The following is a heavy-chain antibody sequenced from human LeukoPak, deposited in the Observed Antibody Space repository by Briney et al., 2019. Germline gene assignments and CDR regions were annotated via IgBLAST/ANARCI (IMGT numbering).Heavy chain of an antibody. V-gene: IGHV3-21*01. CDR3: ARDSYYYDSSGNFDY. D-gene: IGHD3-22*01. Sequence: GGSLRLSCAASGFTFSSYSMTWVRQAPGKGLEWVSSISSSSSYIYYADSVKGRFTISRDNAKNSLYLQMNSLRAEDTAVYYCARDSYYYDSSGNFDYWGQGTLVTVSS. J-gene: IGHJ4*02. CDR2: ISSSSSYI. CDR1: GFTFSSYS.